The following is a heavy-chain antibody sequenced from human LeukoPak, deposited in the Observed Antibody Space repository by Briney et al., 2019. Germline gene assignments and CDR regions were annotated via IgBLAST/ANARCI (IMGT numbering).Heavy chain of an antibody. J-gene: IGHJ4*02. Sequence: PGMSLRLSCIASGFTFSSYGMHWVRQAPGQGLEWVAFISYNGDNAYYTDSVKGRFTISRDNAKNSLYLQMNSLRAEDTAVYYRARVRITIFGVVISFDYWGQGTLVTVSS. CDR1: GFTFSSYG. V-gene: IGHV3-30*03. CDR2: ISYNGDNA. D-gene: IGHD3-3*01. CDR3: ARVRITIFGVVISFDY.